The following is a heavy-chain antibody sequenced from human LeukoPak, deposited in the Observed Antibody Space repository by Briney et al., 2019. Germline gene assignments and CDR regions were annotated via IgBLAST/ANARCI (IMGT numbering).Heavy chain of an antibody. Sequence: GGSLRLSCAASGFTFSAYYMNWVRQAPGKGLEWVSSISSSSSYMYSADSVEGRFTISRDNARNSLYLHMNSLRVEDTAVYYCVRDRALDYWGQGTLVTVSS. CDR1: GFTFSAYY. CDR3: VRDRALDY. V-gene: IGHV3-21*01. D-gene: IGHD3-16*02. J-gene: IGHJ4*02. CDR2: ISSSSSYM.